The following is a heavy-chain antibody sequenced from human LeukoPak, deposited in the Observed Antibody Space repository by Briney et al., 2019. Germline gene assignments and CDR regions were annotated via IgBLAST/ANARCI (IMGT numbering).Heavy chain of an antibody. CDR2: FYYTGST. Sequence: TSETLSLTCTVSGGSISSNGYYWGWIRQPPGKGLEWIGSFYYTGSTFYGPSLKSRVTISVDTSKNQFSLKLSSVTAADTAVYYCARRSGTYHAFDIWGQGTMVTVSS. CDR3: ARRSGTYHAFDI. D-gene: IGHD1-26*01. CDR1: GGSISSNGYY. J-gene: IGHJ3*02. V-gene: IGHV4-39*01.